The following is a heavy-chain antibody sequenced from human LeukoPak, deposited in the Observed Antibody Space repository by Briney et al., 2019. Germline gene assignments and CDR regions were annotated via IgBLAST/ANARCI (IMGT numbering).Heavy chain of an antibody. Sequence: PGGSLRLSCAASGFSFSTYWMSWVRRAPGKGLEWLAVIKYDGTEQYYVDSVKGRFTIARDNAKNSVYLQVNSLRVEDTAVYFCARDYLYGNDWHSMKAWYFDFWGRGTQVTVSS. CDR1: GFSFSTYW. CDR3: ARDYLYGNDWHSMKAWYFDF. D-gene: IGHD3-9*01. V-gene: IGHV3-7*01. J-gene: IGHJ2*01. CDR2: IKYDGTEQ.